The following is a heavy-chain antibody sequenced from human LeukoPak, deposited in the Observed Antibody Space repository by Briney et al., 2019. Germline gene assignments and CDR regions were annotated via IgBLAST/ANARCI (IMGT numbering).Heavy chain of an antibody. D-gene: IGHD2/OR15-2a*01. Sequence: SETLSLTCAVYGASFSDYYWSWIRQPPGRGLEWIGEINHSGSTNYNPSLKSRITISVDTSKKQFSLKLSSVTAADTAVYYCAGHHPRNTVDFWGQGTLVTVSS. CDR1: GASFSDYY. J-gene: IGHJ4*02. CDR3: AGHHPRNTVDF. V-gene: IGHV4-34*01. CDR2: INHSGST.